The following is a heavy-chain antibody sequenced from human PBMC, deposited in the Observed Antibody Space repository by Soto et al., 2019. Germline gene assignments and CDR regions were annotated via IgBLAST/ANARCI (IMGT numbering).Heavy chain of an antibody. CDR3: ATEGTGSSGYYPSFVNY. V-gene: IGHV1-3*01. Sequence: ASVKASCKASGYTFTSYAMHWVRQAPGQRLEWMGWINAGNGNTKYSQKFQGRVTITRDTSASTAYMELSSLRSEDTAVYYCATEGTGSSGYYPSFVNYWGQGTLVTVSS. CDR2: INAGNGNT. CDR1: GYTFTSYA. D-gene: IGHD3-22*01. J-gene: IGHJ4*02.